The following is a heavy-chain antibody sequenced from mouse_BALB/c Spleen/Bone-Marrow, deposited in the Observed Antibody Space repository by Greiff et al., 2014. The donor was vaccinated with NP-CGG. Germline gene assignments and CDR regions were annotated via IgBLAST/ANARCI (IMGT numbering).Heavy chain of an antibody. J-gene: IGHJ4*01. CDR1: GYSITGGYF. CDR2: ISYDGSN. CDR3: ASVEVHAMDY. Sequence: EVKLMESGPGLVKPSQSLSLTCSVSGYSITGGYFWYWVRQFPGNQLEWLGYISYDGSNHYNPSLTNRVSITRDTSKNQFFLKLNSVTTEDTGTYYCASVEVHAMDYWGQGTSVTVSS. V-gene: IGHV3-6*02.